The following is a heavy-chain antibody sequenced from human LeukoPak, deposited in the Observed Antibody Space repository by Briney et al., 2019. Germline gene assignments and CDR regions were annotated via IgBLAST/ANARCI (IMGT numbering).Heavy chain of an antibody. CDR1: GGSINSGGYS. CDR3: ARGPSGGSSLFDY. J-gene: IGHJ4*02. CDR2: IYYSGST. V-gene: IGHV4-30-2*01. Sequence: SQTLSLTCVVSGGSINSGGYSWSWIRQPPGKGLEWIGYIYYSGSTYYNPSLKSRVTISVDRSKNQFSLKLSSVTAADTAVYYCARGPSGGSSLFDYWGQGTLVTVSS. D-gene: IGHD2-15*01.